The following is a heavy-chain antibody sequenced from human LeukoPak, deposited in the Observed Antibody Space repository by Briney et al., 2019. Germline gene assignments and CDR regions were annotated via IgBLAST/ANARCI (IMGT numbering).Heavy chain of an antibody. D-gene: IGHD3-10*01. Sequence: TGGSLRLSCAASGFTFDDYAMHWVRQAPGKGLEWVSGISWNSGSIGYADSVKGRFTISRDNAKNSLYLQMNSLRAEDTAVYYCAREYPHSWGLWSEGGRNGPLDYWGQGTLVTVSS. CDR1: GFTFDDYA. V-gene: IGHV3-9*01. CDR3: AREYPHSWGLWSEGGRNGPLDY. CDR2: ISWNSGSI. J-gene: IGHJ4*02.